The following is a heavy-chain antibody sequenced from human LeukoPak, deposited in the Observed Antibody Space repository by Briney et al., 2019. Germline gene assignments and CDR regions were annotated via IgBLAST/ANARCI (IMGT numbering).Heavy chain of an antibody. Sequence: GGSLRLSRAASGFTLNSYLMSWVRQAPGRGLQWVDNINKDGSEESYLDSVTGRFTVSTDNGKNSLLLQMKSLRGEDAAVYYCARGNAYRNALDLWGQGTVVTISS. CDR3: ARGNAYRNALDL. CDR1: GFTLNSYL. V-gene: IGHV3-7*01. J-gene: IGHJ3*01. CDR2: INKDGSEE. D-gene: IGHD1-1*01.